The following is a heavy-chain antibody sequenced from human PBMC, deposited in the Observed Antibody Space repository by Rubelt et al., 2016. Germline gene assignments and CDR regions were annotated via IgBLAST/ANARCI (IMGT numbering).Heavy chain of an antibody. CDR2: ISYSGKT. D-gene: IGHD1-26*01. J-gene: IGHJ3*02. Sequence: QVQLQESGPGLVKPSQTLSLTCTVSRGSIGSGNHHWSWIRQHPGKGLEWIGYISYSGKTSYSPSLKSRVTISVDTSKNQLSLKRISLTAAATAVYFCARRRIGNYYCDGYAFDIWGQWTLFTVSS. CDR1: RGSIGSGNHH. CDR3: ARRRIGNYYCDGYAFDI. V-gene: IGHV4-30-4*08.